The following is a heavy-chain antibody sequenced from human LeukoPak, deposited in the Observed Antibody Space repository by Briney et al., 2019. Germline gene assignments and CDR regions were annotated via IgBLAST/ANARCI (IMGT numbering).Heavy chain of an antibody. D-gene: IGHD3-10*01. V-gene: IGHV3-15*04. CDR1: GFTFSTDV. Sequence: GGSLRLSCAASGFTFSTDVMSWVRQAPGEGLDWVGRIASKTDGGATDYAAPVKGRFTISRDDSKNTLNLQMNSLKTEDTAVYYCTTGIRGDWGQGTLVTVSS. CDR2: IASKTDGGAT. CDR3: TTGIRGD. J-gene: IGHJ4*02.